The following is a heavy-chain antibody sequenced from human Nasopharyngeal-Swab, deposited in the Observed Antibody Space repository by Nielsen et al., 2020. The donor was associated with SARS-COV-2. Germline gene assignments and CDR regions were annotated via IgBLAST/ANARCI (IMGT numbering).Heavy chain of an antibody. CDR2: IYYSGRT. Sequence: SETLSLTCTVSGGSISSYYWSWIRQPPGKGLEWIGYIYYSGRTNYNPSLKSRVTISVDTSKNQFSLKLSSVTAADTAVYYCARTHLYCSGGSCYPDTFDYWGQGTLVTVSS. CDR1: GGSISSYY. CDR3: ARTHLYCSGGSCYPDTFDY. D-gene: IGHD2-15*01. V-gene: IGHV4-59*01. J-gene: IGHJ4*02.